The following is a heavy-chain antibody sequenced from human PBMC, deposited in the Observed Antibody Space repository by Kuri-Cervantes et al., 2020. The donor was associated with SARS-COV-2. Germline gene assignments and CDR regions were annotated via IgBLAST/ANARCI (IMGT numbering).Heavy chain of an antibody. Sequence: GGSLRLSCAASGFNFSRTDMHWVRQATGKGREWVAVISHDGKNKKCIASGKGRFTISRDNSQNTLYLHMKSLRSEDTAMYYCAKDRFGVQDFWGQGTLVTVSS. CDR3: AKDRFGVQDF. CDR1: GFNFSRTD. J-gene: IGHJ4*02. CDR2: ISHDGKNK. V-gene: IGHV3-30*18. D-gene: IGHD2-8*01.